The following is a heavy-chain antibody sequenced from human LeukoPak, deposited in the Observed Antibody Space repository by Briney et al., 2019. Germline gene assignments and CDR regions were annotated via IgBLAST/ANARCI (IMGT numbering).Heavy chain of an antibody. V-gene: IGHV4-39*01. D-gene: IGHD3-3*01. Sequence: SETLSLTCTVSGGSLSSSSYYWGWIRQPPGRGLEWIGSIYYSGSTYYNPSLKSRVTISVDTSKNQLSLKLSSVTAADTAVYYCARLAGSEEYYDFWSGDPRGNYWGQGTLVTVSS. CDR2: IYYSGST. CDR1: GGSLSSSSYY. J-gene: IGHJ4*02. CDR3: ARLAGSEEYYDFWSGDPRGNY.